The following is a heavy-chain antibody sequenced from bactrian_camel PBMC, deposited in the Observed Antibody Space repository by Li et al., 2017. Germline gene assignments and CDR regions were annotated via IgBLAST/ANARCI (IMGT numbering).Heavy chain of an antibody. CDR2: IYTFGRST. J-gene: IGHJ4*01. CDR1: GNTYSLNC. V-gene: IGHV3S54*01. CDR3: AVEQGERIPCKLPPSYY. D-gene: IGHD1*01. Sequence: HVQLVESGGGTAQPGRSLRLSCAASGNTYSLNCLGWFRQTPGKEREQVAVFIYTFGRSTRYADSVKGRFTISQDATNTVHLQMNMLQPEDTAVYYCAVEQGERIPCKLPPSYYWGQGTQVTVS.